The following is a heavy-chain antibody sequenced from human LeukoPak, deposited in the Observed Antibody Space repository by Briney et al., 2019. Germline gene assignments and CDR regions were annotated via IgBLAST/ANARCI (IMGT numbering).Heavy chain of an antibody. V-gene: IGHV4-38-2*02. CDR1: GYSLSSGYY. D-gene: IGHD3-10*01. J-gene: IGHJ6*04. CDR2: IYHSGST. CDR3: ARDQWFGDQYYYGMDV. Sequence: SETLSLTCAVSGYSLSSGYYWGWIRQPPGKGLEWIGSIYHSGSTYYNPPLKSRVTISVDTSKNQFSLKLSSVTAADTAVYYCARDQWFGDQYYYGMDVWGKGTTVTVSS.